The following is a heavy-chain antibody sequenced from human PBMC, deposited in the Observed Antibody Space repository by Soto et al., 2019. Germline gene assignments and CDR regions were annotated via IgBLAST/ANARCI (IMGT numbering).Heavy chain of an antibody. V-gene: IGHV1-18*01. CDR1: GYTFTSYG. CDR2: ISAYNGNT. J-gene: IGHJ6*02. Sequence: GASVKVSCKASGYTFTSYGISWVRQAPGQGLEWMGWISAYNGNTNYAQKLQGRVTMTTDTSTSTAYMELSRLRSDDTAVYYCARGTRYCSSTSCYLTPGYYYYYGMDVWGQGTTVTVSS. CDR3: ARGTRYCSSTSCYLTPGYYYYYGMDV. D-gene: IGHD2-2*01.